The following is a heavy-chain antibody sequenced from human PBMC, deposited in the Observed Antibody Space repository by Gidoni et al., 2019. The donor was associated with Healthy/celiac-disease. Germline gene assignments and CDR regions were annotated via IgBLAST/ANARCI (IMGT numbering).Heavy chain of an antibody. D-gene: IGHD3-3*01. CDR1: GGSISSYY. J-gene: IGHJ6*03. CDR3: ARTTTIFGVVINYMDV. V-gene: IGHV4-59*01. Sequence: QVQLQESGPGLVKPSATLSLTCTVSGGSISSYYWSWIRQPPGKGLEWIGYIYYSGSTNYNPSLKSRVTISVDTSKNQFSLKLSSVTAADTAVYYCARTTTIFGVVINYMDVWGKGTTVTVSS. CDR2: IYYSGST.